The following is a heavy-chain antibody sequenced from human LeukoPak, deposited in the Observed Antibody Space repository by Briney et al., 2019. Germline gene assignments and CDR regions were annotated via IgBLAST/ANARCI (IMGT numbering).Heavy chain of an antibody. D-gene: IGHD3-3*01. V-gene: IGHV1-18*01. CDR3: ARDQAIFGVVNIDY. Sequence: ASVKVSRKASGYTFNSSGISWVRQAPGQGLEWMGWISAYNGNTNYAQKLQGRVTMTTDTSTSTAYMELRSLRSDDTAVYYCARDQAIFGVVNIDYWGQGTLVTVSS. CDR2: ISAYNGNT. CDR1: GYTFNSSG. J-gene: IGHJ4*02.